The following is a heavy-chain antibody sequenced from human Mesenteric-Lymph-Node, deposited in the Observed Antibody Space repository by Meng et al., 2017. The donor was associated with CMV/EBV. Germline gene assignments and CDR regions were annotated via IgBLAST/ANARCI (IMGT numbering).Heavy chain of an antibody. CDR2: MNPNSGNT. CDR3: AREYYDSSGYPLAFDI. D-gene: IGHD3-22*01. Sequence: ASVKVSCKASGYTFTNHDIDWVRQATGQGLEWMGWMNPNSGNTGYAQKFQGRVTITRNTSISTAYMELSSLTSDDTAVYYCAREYYDSSGYPLAFDIWGQGTMVTVSS. V-gene: IGHV1-8*03. CDR1: GYTFTNHD. J-gene: IGHJ3*02.